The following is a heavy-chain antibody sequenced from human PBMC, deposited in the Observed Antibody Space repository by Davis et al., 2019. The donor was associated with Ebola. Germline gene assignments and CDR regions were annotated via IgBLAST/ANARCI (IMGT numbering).Heavy chain of an antibody. J-gene: IGHJ4*02. Sequence: GESLKISCTASGFTFGDYAMSWVRQAPGKGLEWVGFIRSKAYGGTTEYAASVKGRFTISRDDSKNTLYLQMNSLKTEDTAVYYCTTDLGYDLHLFDYWGQGTLVTVSS. CDR1: GFTFGDYA. V-gene: IGHV3-49*04. D-gene: IGHD1-1*01. CDR2: IRSKAYGGTT. CDR3: TTDLGYDLHLFDY.